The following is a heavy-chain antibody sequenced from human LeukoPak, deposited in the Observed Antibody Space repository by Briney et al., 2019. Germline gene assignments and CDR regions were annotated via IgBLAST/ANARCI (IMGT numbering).Heavy chain of an antibody. Sequence: GGSLRLSCAASGFTFSSYAMSWVRQAAGKGLEWVSGISDSGTSTYYVESVKGRFTISRDNSKNTLYLQMNSLRAEDTAVYYCATGSANYYASFDYWGQGTLVTVSS. CDR2: ISDSGTST. CDR1: GFTFSSYA. D-gene: IGHD3-10*01. CDR3: ATGSANYYASFDY. J-gene: IGHJ4*02. V-gene: IGHV3-23*01.